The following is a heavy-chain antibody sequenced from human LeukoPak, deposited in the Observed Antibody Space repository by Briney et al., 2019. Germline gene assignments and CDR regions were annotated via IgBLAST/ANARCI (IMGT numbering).Heavy chain of an antibody. CDR1: GGSTGSSSYF. CDR2: LYYSGST. Sequence: SETLSLTCTVSGGSTGSSSYFWGWIRQPPGKGLEWIGSLYYSGSTNYNPSLKSRVTISVDTSKNQFSPKLSSVTAADTALYYCARIRGGISPIDYWGQGTLVTVSS. J-gene: IGHJ4*02. V-gene: IGHV4-39*07. D-gene: IGHD6-13*01. CDR3: ARIRGGISPIDY.